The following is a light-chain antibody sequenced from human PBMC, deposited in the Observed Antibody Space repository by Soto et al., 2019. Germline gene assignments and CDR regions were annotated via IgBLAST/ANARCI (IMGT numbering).Light chain of an antibody. J-gene: IGLJ1*01. Sequence: QSALTQPPSVSGSPGQSVAISCTGTSSDVGSYNRVSWYQQPPGAAPKLMIYEVSNRPSGVPDRFSGSKSGNTASLTISGPQAEDEADYYCNSYTGSSTYVFGTGTKLTAL. CDR2: EVS. CDR3: NSYTGSSTYV. CDR1: SSDVGSYNR. V-gene: IGLV2-18*02.